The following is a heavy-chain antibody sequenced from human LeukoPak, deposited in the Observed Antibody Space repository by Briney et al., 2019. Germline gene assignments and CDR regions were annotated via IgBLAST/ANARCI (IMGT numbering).Heavy chain of an antibody. CDR1: GGSISSTSYY. CDR3: AKAGVRYFDSSGLYAFDF. D-gene: IGHD3-22*01. CDR2: IYYSGST. J-gene: IGHJ3*01. Sequence: SETLSLTCAVSGGSISSTSYYWAWIRQPPGKGLEWSGTIYYSGSTYHNPSLKSRVTMSVDTSRNQFSLKLSSVGAADTAVYYCAKAGVRYFDSSGLYAFDFWGQGTTVTVSS. V-gene: IGHV4-39*01.